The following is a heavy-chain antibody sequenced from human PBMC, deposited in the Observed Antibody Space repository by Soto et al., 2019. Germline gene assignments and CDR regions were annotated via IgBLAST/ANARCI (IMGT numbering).Heavy chain of an antibody. CDR2: ISADGSDT. CDR3: ARFDIADPPPI. Sequence: GGPLRLSCVASGFSFSNNWMHWVRHAPGKGPVWVSRISADGSDTHYADSVQGRFTISRDNAKNTLYLQMNTLSVEDAAVYYCARFDIADPPPIWGQGTMVTVSS. CDR1: GFSFSNNW. V-gene: IGHV3-74*01. D-gene: IGHD6-13*01. J-gene: IGHJ3*02.